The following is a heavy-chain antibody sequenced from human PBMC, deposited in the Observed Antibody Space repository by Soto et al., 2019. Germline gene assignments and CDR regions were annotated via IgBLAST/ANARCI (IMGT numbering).Heavy chain of an antibody. V-gene: IGHV1-2*02. CDR3: AREEVRMGYSAAGYYYYYGMDV. D-gene: IGHD2-15*01. CDR2: INPNSGGT. J-gene: IGHJ6*02. CDR1: GYTFTGYY. Sequence: ASVKVSCKASGYTFTGYYMHWVRQAPGQGLEWMGWINPNSGGTNYAQKFQGRVTMTRDTSISTAYMELSRLRSDDTAVYYCAREEVRMGYSAAGYYYYYGMDVWGQGTTVTV.